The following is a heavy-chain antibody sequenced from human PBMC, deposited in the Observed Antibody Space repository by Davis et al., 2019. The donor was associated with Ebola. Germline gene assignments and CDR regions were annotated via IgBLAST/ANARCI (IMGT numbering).Heavy chain of an antibody. CDR1: GFTFSSYA. J-gene: IGHJ4*02. V-gene: IGHV3-23*01. CDR2: ISGSGGST. Sequence: GESLKISCAASGFTFSSYAMSWVRQAPGKGLEWVSAISGSGGSTYYADSVKGRFTISRDNFRNTLYLQMNSLRAEDTAVYYCARDPPQSGGYVWGQGTLVTVSS. CDR3: ARDPPQSGGYV. D-gene: IGHD5-12*01.